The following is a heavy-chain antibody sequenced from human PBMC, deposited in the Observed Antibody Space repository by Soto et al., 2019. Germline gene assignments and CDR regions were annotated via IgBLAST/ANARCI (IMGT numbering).Heavy chain of an antibody. D-gene: IGHD6-13*01. CDR3: ARDTIAAAGTGPDP. CDR2: ISSSSSYT. V-gene: IGHV3-11*06. J-gene: IGHJ5*01. CDR1: GFTFSDYY. Sequence: GGSLRLSCAASGFTFSDYYMSWIRQAPGKGLEWVSYISSSSSYTNYADSVKGRFTISRDNAKNSLYLQMNSLRAEDTAVYYCARDTIAAAGTGPDPWGQGTLVTVSS.